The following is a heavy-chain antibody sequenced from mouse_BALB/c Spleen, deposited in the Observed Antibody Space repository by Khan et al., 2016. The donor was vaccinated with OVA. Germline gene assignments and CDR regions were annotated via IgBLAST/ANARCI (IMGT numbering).Heavy chain of an antibody. Sequence: EVELVESGGGLVQSGGSRKLSCAASGFTFTSYGMHWIRQAPEKGLEWVAYISSDSNTISYADTVKGRFTISRDTPTNTLFLQMTSLRSGDTAMYYCATTYGYGEYIDYWGQGTTLTVSS. CDR1: GFTFTSYG. D-gene: IGHD2-2*01. CDR2: ISSDSNTI. CDR3: ATTYGYGEYIDY. V-gene: IGHV5-17*02. J-gene: IGHJ2*01.